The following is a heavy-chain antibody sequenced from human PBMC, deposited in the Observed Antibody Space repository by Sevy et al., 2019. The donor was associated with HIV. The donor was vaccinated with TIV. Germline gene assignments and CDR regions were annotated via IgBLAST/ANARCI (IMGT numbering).Heavy chain of an antibody. J-gene: IGHJ4*02. D-gene: IGHD3-16*01. V-gene: IGHV3-30-3*01. CDR2: ISYDGSNE. CDR3: ATLGYVDY. CDR1: GFTFSSYA. Sequence: GESLRLSCAASGFTFSSYAMHWVRQAPGKGLEWVAFISYDGSNEHYADSVKGRFTISRDNSKNTLYLQMNSLRPEDTAFYYCATLGYVDYWGQGTLVTVSS.